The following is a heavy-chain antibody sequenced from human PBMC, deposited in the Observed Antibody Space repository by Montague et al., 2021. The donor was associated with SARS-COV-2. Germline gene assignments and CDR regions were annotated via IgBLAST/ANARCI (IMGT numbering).Heavy chain of an antibody. Sequence: SEILSLTCAVYGGSFSGYYWSWIRQPPGKGLEWIGEINHSGSTNYNPSLKSRVTISIDTSKNQFSLKLSSVTAADTAVYCCARVRYYGSGTSLGMDVWGQGTTVTVSS. D-gene: IGHD3-10*01. CDR1: GGSFSGYY. V-gene: IGHV4-34*01. J-gene: IGHJ6*02. CDR3: ARVRYYGSGTSLGMDV. CDR2: INHSGST.